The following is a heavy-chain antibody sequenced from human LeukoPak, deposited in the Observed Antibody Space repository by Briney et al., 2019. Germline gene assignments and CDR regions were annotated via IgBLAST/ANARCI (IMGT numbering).Heavy chain of an antibody. D-gene: IGHD6-19*01. CDR3: ARVQGSSGPGIFEY. V-gene: IGHV3-7*01. J-gene: IGHJ4*02. CDR2: INQDGSEK. CDR1: GFTFSNYW. Sequence: GGSLRLSCAASGFTFSNYWMSWVRQAPGKGLEWVANINQDGSEKFYVDSVKGRFTISRDNAKKSLYLQMNSLRVEDTAVYYCARVQGSSGPGIFEYWGQGTLVTVSS.